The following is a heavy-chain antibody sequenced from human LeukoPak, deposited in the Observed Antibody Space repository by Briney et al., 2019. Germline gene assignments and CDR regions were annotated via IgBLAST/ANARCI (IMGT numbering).Heavy chain of an antibody. CDR1: GFPFTETW. Sequence: PGGSLRLSCATSGFPFTETWMHWVRQVPGKGLVWVSRIRSDGSDERYAEAVKGRFIISRDNAKNTLYLQMNSLRDEDTAVYYCARDWFHAIDYWGQGTLVTVSS. CDR2: IRSDGSDE. J-gene: IGHJ4*02. CDR3: ARDWFHAIDY. D-gene: IGHD2/OR15-2a*01. V-gene: IGHV3-74*01.